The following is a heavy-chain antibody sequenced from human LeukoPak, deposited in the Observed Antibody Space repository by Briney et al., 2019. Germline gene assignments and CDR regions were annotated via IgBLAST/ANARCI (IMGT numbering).Heavy chain of an antibody. CDR2: IYTSGST. J-gene: IGHJ3*02. CDR3: ARFQDYDILTGYFNAFDI. D-gene: IGHD3-9*01. CDR1: GGSISSYY. Sequence: PSETLSLTCTVSGGSISSYYWSWIRQPAGKGLEWIGRIYTSGSTNYNPSLKSRVTISVDTSKNQFSLKLSSVTAADTAVYYCARFQDYDILTGYFNAFDIWGQGTMVPVSS. V-gene: IGHV4-4*07.